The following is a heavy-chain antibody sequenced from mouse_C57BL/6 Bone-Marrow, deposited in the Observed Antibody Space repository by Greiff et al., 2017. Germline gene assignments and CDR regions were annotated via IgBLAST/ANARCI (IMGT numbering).Heavy chain of an antibody. CDR1: GYTFTTYP. Sequence: VQLQQSGAELVKPGASVKMSCKASGYTFTTYPIEWMKQNHGKSLEWIGNFHPYNDDTKYNEKFKGKATLPVEKSSSTVYLELSRLTSDDSAVYDCARATKGTSAGFAYWGQGTLVTVSA. J-gene: IGHJ3*01. CDR3: ARATKGTSAGFAY. CDR2: FHPYNDDT. V-gene: IGHV1-47*01. D-gene: IGHD1-3*01.